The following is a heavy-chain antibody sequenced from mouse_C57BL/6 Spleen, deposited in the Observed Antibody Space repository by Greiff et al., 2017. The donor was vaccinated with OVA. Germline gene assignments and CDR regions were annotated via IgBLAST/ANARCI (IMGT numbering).Heavy chain of an antibody. J-gene: IGHJ4*01. V-gene: IGHV1-59*01. D-gene: IGHD2-2*01. Sequence: QVQLQQPGAELVRPGTSVKLSCTASGYTFTSYWMHWVQQRPGQGLEWIGVIGPSASYTNYNQKFKGKATLTVDTSSSTAYMQLSSRTSEDSAVYYCARGKGYDGDYAMDYWGQGTSVTVSS. CDR2: IGPSASYT. CDR1: GYTFTSYW. CDR3: ARGKGYDGDYAMDY.